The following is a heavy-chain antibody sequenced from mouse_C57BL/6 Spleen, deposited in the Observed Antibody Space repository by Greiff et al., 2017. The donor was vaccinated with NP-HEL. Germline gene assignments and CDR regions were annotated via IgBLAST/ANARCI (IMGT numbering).Heavy chain of an antibody. CDR1: GYAFSSSW. CDR2: IYPGDGDT. CDR3: ASPGDYYGWFDY. D-gene: IGHD1-1*01. V-gene: IGHV1-82*01. Sequence: VKLQESGPELVKPGASVKISCKASGYAFSSSWMNWVKQRPGKGLEWIGRIYPGDGDTNYNGKFKGKATLTADKSSSTAYMQLSSLTSEDSAVYFCASPGDYYGWFDYWGQGTTLTVSS. J-gene: IGHJ2*01.